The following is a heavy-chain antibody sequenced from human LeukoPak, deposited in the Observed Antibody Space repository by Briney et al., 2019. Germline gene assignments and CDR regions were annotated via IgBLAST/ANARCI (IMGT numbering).Heavy chain of an antibody. CDR3: ARGRGVLRFLEWLRPSYYFDY. V-gene: IGHV4-34*01. Sequence: PSETLSLTCAVYGGSFSGYYWSWIRQPPGKGLEWIGEINHSGSTNYNPSLKSRVTISVDTSKNQFSLKLSSVTAADTAVYYCARGRGVLRFLEWLRPSYYFDYWGQGTLVTVSS. J-gene: IGHJ4*02. CDR2: INHSGST. CDR1: GGSFSGYY. D-gene: IGHD3-3*01.